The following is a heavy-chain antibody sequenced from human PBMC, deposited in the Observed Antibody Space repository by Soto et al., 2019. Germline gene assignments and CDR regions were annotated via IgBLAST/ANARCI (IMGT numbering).Heavy chain of an antibody. J-gene: IGHJ6*04. CDR2: IYYSGST. Sequence: SETLSLTCAVYGGSFSGYYWSWIRQHPGKGLEWIGYIYYSGSTYYNPSLKSRVTISVDTSKNQFSLKLSSVTAADTAVYYCTSGLHYYGMDFWGKGTTVTVSS. V-gene: IGHV4-31*11. CDR3: TSGLHYYGMDF. CDR1: GGSFSGYY.